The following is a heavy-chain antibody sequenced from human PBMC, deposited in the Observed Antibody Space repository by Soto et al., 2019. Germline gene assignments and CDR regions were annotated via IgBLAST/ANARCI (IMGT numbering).Heavy chain of an antibody. CDR3: ARSGAAGHDAFDI. CDR2: IYYSGST. D-gene: IGHD6-13*01. Sequence: LSLTCTVSGGSISSYYWSWIRQPPGKGLEWIGYIYYSGSTNYNPSLKSRVTISVDTSKNQFSLKLSSVTAADTAVYYCARSGAAGHDAFDIWGQGTMVTVSS. CDR1: GGSISSYY. J-gene: IGHJ3*02. V-gene: IGHV4-59*01.